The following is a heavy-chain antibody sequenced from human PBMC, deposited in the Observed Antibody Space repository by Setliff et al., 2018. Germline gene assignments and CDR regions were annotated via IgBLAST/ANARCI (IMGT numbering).Heavy chain of an antibody. CDR1: GFTFSSYA. V-gene: IGHV4-59*05. J-gene: IGHJ4*02. CDR3: ARTGTYRYFDS. CDR2: IHYRGTT. Sequence: SETLSLRLSCAASGFTFSSYAMSWVRQAPGKGLEWIGRIHYRGTTYSNASLASRLTLSVDTSKNQFSLKLTSVTASDTAVYYCARTGTYRYFDSWGQGTRVTVSS. D-gene: IGHD1-7*01.